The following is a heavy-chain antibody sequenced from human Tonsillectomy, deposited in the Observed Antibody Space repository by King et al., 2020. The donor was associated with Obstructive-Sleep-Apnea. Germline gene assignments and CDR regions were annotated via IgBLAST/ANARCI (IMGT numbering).Heavy chain of an antibody. CDR3: ATDPHHYSEGDAFGY. CDR1: GFTFSNYG. J-gene: IGHJ4*02. V-gene: IGHV3-7*03. D-gene: IGHD3-22*01. Sequence: VQLVESGGDLVQPGGSLRLSCAASGFTFSNYGMTWVRQAPGKGLERVAAIKHDGCTKYYVDSVKGRFSISTDNAKNTLYLQMKNLRAEDTAVYYCATDPHHYSEGDAFGYWGQGTLVTVSS. CDR2: IKHDGCTK.